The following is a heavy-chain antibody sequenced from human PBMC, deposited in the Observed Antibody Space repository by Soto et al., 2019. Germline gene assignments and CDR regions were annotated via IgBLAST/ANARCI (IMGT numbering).Heavy chain of an antibody. D-gene: IGHD6-13*01. J-gene: IGHJ6*02. V-gene: IGHV4-30-4*01. CDR1: GGSISSGDYY. Sequence: QVQLQESGPGLVKPSQTLSLTCTVSGGSISSGDYYWRWIRQPPGKGLEWIGYIYYSGSTYYNPSLKSQVTISVDTSNNQFSLKLSSVTAADTAVDYCGGAAETAMDVWGHGTTITV. CDR2: IYYSGST. CDR3: GGAAETAMDV.